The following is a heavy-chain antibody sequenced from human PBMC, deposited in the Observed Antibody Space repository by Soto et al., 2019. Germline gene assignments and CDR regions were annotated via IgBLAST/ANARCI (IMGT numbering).Heavy chain of an antibody. CDR1: GYTFTNYA. D-gene: IGHD2-2*01. CDR3: ARAGDDCSAANCYVIDY. CDR2: INTGKGNT. V-gene: IGHV1-3*04. Sequence: ASVKVSCKASGYTFTNYAMHWVRQAPGQRLEWMGWINTGKGNTKYSQKFQGRVTITRDTSASTAYMELSSLRSEDTAMYYCARAGDDCSAANCYVIDYWGQGTLVTASS. J-gene: IGHJ4*02.